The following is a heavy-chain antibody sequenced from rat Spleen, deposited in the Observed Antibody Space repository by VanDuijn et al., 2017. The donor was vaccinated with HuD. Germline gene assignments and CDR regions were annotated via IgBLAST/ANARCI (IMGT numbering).Heavy chain of an antibody. D-gene: IGHD1-4*01. CDR2: ISYDGSSI. J-gene: IGHJ2*01. CDR1: GFTFSNYD. Sequence: EVQLVETGGGLVQPGRSLKLSCAASGFTFSNYDMAWVRQAPTKGLEWVATISYDGSSIYYRDSVKGRFTISRDNAKSTPYLRMDSLRSEDTATYYCTSEPTRVYFDYWGQGVMVTVSS. V-gene: IGHV5-29*01. CDR3: TSEPTRVYFDY.